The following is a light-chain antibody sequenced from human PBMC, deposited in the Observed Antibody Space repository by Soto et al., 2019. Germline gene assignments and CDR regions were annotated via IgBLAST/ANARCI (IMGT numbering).Light chain of an antibody. Sequence: QAVVTQSSSASASLGSSVKLTCTLSSGHSSYIIAWHQQQPGKAPRYLMKLEGSGSYNKGSGVPDRFSGSSSGADRYLTISNLQSEDEADYYCETWDSNTRVFGGGNKLTVL. V-gene: IGLV4-60*03. CDR3: ETWDSNTRV. CDR1: SGHSSYI. J-gene: IGLJ2*01. CDR2: LEGSGSY.